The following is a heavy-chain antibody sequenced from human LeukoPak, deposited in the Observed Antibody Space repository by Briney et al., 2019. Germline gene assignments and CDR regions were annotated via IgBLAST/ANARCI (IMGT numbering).Heavy chain of an antibody. Sequence: SVKVSCKASGGTFSSYAISWVRQAPGQGLEWMGGIIPIFGTANYAQKFQGRVTITADESTSTAYMELSSLRSEDTAVYYCARWDGSGSYPIDYWGQGTLVTFSS. J-gene: IGHJ4*02. CDR1: GGTFSSYA. CDR2: IIPIFGTA. D-gene: IGHD3-10*01. CDR3: ARWDGSGSYPIDY. V-gene: IGHV1-69*13.